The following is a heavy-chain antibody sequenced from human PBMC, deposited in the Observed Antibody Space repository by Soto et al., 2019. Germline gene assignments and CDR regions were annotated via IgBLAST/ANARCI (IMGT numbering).Heavy chain of an antibody. D-gene: IGHD2-2*02. Sequence: ASLKVSCKASGYTFTGYYMHWVRQAPGQGLEWMGWINPNSGGTNYAQKFQGRVTMTRDTSISTAYMELSRLRSDDTAVYYCARVFSPVVVPAAIGLDYYYGMDVWGQGTTVTVSS. V-gene: IGHV1-2*02. CDR3: ARVFSPVVVPAAIGLDYYYGMDV. J-gene: IGHJ6*02. CDR2: INPNSGGT. CDR1: GYTFTGYY.